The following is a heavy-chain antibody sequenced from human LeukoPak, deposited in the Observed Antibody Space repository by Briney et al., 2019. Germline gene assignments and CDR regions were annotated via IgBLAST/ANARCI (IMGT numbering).Heavy chain of an antibody. D-gene: IGHD3-10*02. CDR3: AELGITMIGGV. V-gene: IGHV3-20*04. CDR2: INWNGGST. CDR1: GFTFDDYG. Sequence: PGGSLRLSCAASGFTFDDYGMSWVRQAPGKGLEWVSGINWNGGSTGYADSVKGRFTISRDNAKNSLYLQMNSLRAEDTAVYYCAELGITMIGGVWGKGTTVTISP. J-gene: IGHJ6*04.